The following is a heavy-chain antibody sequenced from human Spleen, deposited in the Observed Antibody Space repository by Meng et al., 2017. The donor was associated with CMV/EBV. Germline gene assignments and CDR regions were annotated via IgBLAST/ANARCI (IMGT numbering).Heavy chain of an antibody. Sequence: GESLKISCEASGFTFSTYTMHWVRQAPGKGLEWVSGIYSGDITYYADSVKGRFTISRDNSKNTLYLQMNSLRGEDTAVHYCARDPVTAIEKNAFDIWGQGTMVTVSS. D-gene: IGHD2-21*02. V-gene: IGHV3-66*02. CDR1: GFTFSTYT. CDR2: IYSGDIT. J-gene: IGHJ3*02. CDR3: ARDPVTAIEKNAFDI.